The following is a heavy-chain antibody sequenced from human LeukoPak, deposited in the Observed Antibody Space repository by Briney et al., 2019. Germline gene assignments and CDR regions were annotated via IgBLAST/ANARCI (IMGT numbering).Heavy chain of an antibody. CDR3: ARAYTAMAPFSY. J-gene: IGHJ4*02. D-gene: IGHD5-18*01. CDR1: GGSFSGYY. V-gene: IGHV4-34*01. Sequence: PSETLSLTCAVYGGSFSGYYWSWIRQPPGKGLEWIGEINHSGSTNYNPSLKSRVTISVDTSKNQFSLKLSSVTAADPAVYYCARAYTAMAPFSYWGQGTLVTVSS. CDR2: INHSGST.